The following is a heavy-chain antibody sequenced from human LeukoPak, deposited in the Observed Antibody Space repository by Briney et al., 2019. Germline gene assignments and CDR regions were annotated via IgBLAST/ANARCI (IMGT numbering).Heavy chain of an antibody. CDR3: ARDRSTLEWLPIRAYNWFDP. V-gene: IGHV1-2*02. CDR1: GFSFTCYY. J-gene: IGHJ5*02. Sequence: ASVKVSCKASGFSFTCYYFHWVRQAPGQGLEWIGWINPNSGGTNYAQKFQGRVTMTRDTSISTAYMELSRLRSDDTAVYYCARDRSTLEWLPIRAYNWFDPWGQGTLVTVSS. CDR2: INPNSGGT. D-gene: IGHD3-3*01.